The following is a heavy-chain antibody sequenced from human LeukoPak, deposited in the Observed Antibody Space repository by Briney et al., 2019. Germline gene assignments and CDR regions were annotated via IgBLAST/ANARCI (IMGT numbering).Heavy chain of an antibody. CDR2: IKQDGSEK. J-gene: IGHJ4*02. CDR1: GFIFSSYW. CDR3: ARGSDDSSGFYNPFYFDY. V-gene: IGHV3-7*01. D-gene: IGHD3-22*01. Sequence: GGSLRLSCAASGFIFSSYWMSWVRQAPGKGLEWVANIKQDGSEKYYVDSVKGRFTISRDNARKSLYLQMNSLRVEDTAVYYCARGSDDSSGFYNPFYFDYWGQGTPVTVSS.